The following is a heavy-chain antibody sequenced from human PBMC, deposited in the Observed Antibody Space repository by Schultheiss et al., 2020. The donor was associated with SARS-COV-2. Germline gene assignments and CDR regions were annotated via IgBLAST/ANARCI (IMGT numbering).Heavy chain of an antibody. J-gene: IGHJ4*02. Sequence: SQTLSLTCAVSGGSFSGYYWNWLRQPPGKGLEWIGEIIHSGSTNYNPSLKSRVTISVDTSKNQFSLKVSSVTAADTAVYYCARDLVYSRSAPDYWGQGTLVTVSS. CDR1: GGSFSGYY. D-gene: IGHD2-8*01. CDR3: ARDLVYSRSAPDY. CDR2: IIHSGST. V-gene: IGHV4-34*12.